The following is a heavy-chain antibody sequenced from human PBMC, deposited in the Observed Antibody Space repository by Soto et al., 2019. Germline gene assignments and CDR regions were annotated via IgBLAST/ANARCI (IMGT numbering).Heavy chain of an antibody. J-gene: IGHJ6*02. Sequence: ASVKVSCKVSGYTLTELSMHWVRQAPGKGLEWMGGFDPEDGETIYAQKFQGRVTMTEDTSTDTAYMELSSLRSEDKAVYYCATDSRQWFNYGMDVWGQGTTVTVSS. D-gene: IGHD3-22*01. CDR2: FDPEDGET. V-gene: IGHV1-24*01. CDR3: ATDSRQWFNYGMDV. CDR1: GYTLTELS.